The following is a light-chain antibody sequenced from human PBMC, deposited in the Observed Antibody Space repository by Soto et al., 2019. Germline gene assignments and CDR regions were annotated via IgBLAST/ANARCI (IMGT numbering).Light chain of an antibody. J-gene: IGLJ2*01. CDR1: YSDVGGYNS. Sequence: QSALTQPASVSGSPGQPITISCTGSYSDVGGYNSVSWYQQHPGKAPKLMIYDVDNRPSGVSNRLSGSKSGNTASLTISGLQTEDEADYYCGSYTTSDTLAFGGGTKVTVL. CDR2: DVD. V-gene: IGLV2-14*03. CDR3: GSYTTSDTLA.